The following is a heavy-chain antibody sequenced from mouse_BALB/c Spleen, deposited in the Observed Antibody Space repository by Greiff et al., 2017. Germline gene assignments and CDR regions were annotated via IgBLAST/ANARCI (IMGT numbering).Heavy chain of an antibody. CDR3: NAWGNEDD. CDR1: GFNIKDYY. CDR2: IDPENGDT. D-gene: IGHD2-1*01. J-gene: IGHJ2*01. V-gene: IGHV14-4*02. Sequence: SGAELVRSGASVKLSCTASGFNIKDYYMHWVKQRPEQGLEWIGWIDPENGDTEYAPKFQGKATMTADTSSNTAYLQLSSLTFEDTAVYYGNAWGNEDDWGQGTTLTVSS.